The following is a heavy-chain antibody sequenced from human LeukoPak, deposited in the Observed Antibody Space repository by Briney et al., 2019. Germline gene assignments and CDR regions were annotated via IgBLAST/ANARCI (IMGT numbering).Heavy chain of an antibody. D-gene: IGHD2-15*01. J-gene: IGHJ2*01. CDR3: ARVALGSWYFDL. V-gene: IGHV1-18*01. Sequence: ASVKVSCKASGYTFTTYAISWVRQAPGQGLEWMGWISTYNGNTNYAQKFQGRVTLTTDTSTSTAYMDLRSLRSDDTAVYHCARVALGSWYFDLWGRGTPVTVSS. CDR1: GYTFTTYA. CDR2: ISTYNGNT.